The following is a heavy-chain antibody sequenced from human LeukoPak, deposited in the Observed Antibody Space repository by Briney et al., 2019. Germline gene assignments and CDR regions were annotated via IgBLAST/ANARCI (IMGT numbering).Heavy chain of an antibody. J-gene: IGHJ4*02. Sequence: AGGSLRLSCGASGFIFSTYSMTWVRQAPGKGLEWVASISSSTAYTSYADSVKGRFTISRDNAKNSLFLQMNSLRAEDTAVYYCARVRWGGLYYFDYWGQGALVTVSS. CDR1: GFIFSTYS. V-gene: IGHV3-21*06. CDR2: ISSSTAYT. CDR3: ARVRWGGLYYFDY. D-gene: IGHD3-16*01.